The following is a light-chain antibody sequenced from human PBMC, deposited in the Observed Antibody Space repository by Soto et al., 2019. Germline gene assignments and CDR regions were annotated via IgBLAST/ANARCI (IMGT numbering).Light chain of an antibody. Sequence: QSALTQPPSVSGSPGQSITISCTGTGSDIGAYNYVSWYRQHPGKAPVLLIYDVSSRPPGVSNRFSGSESGDTASLSISGLQAGDEAHYYCMSYTSGSTHYVFGTGTKLTVL. V-gene: IGLV2-14*03. CDR2: DVS. CDR3: MSYTSGSTHYV. J-gene: IGLJ1*01. CDR1: GSDIGAYNY.